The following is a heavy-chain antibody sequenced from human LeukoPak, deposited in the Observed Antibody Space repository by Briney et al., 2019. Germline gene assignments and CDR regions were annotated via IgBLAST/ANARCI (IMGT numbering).Heavy chain of an antibody. D-gene: IGHD6-19*01. V-gene: IGHV4-34*01. CDR1: GGSFSGYY. CDR2: INHSGST. CDR3: ARPWGPYSSGWYYFDY. J-gene: IGHJ4*02. Sequence: PSETLSLTCAVYGGSFSGYYWSWIRQPPGKGLEWIGEINHSGSTNYNPSLKSRVTISVDTSKNQFSLKLSSVTAADTAVYYCARPWGPYSSGWYYFDYWGQGTLVTVSS.